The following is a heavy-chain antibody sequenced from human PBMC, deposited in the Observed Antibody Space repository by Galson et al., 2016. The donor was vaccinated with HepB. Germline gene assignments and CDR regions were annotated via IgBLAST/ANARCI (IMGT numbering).Heavy chain of an antibody. D-gene: IGHD3-10*01. V-gene: IGHV3-23*01. Sequence: SLRLSCAASGFAFSGYAMTWVRQAPGKGLEWVSAISACGGETFYGDPARGRFSISRDNYRNTLYLEMNSLRLEDTAIYYCAKELRFGESAIDHWGQGILVTVSS. CDR1: GFAFSGYA. CDR3: AKELRFGESAIDH. CDR2: ISACGGET. J-gene: IGHJ4*02.